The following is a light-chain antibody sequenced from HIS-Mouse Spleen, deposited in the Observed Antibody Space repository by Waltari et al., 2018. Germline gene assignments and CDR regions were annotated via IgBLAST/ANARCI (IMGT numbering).Light chain of an antibody. J-gene: IGKJ4*01. CDR3: QQYNNWPPLT. V-gene: IGKV3D-15*03. CDR2: GAS. Sequence: EIVMTQSPATLSVSPGENATLPCRASQSVSSNLAWYQQKPGQAPRLLIYGASIRATGIPARVSGSGSGTEFTLTISILQSEDFAVYYCQQYNNWPPLTFGGGTKVEIK. CDR1: QSVSSN.